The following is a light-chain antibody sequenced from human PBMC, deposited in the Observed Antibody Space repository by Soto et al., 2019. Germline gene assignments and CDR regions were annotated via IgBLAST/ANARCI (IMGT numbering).Light chain of an antibody. J-gene: IGKJ1*01. CDR1: QSVSDY. Sequence: LAPGESASLSCRASQSVSDYLAWYQQKPGQAPRLFIYDVSKRATGIPARFSGSGSGTDFTLTISSLEPEDFAVYFCQQRYDWPWTFGLGTKVDIK. CDR2: DVS. V-gene: IGKV3-11*01. CDR3: QQRYDWPWT.